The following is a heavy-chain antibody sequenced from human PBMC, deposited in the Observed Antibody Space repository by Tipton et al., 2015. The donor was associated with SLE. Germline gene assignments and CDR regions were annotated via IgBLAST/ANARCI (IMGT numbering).Heavy chain of an antibody. CDR1: GFTFGSYD. CDR3: AKIKNVLWGGRSNDAFDV. V-gene: IGHV3-23*01. Sequence: GSLRLSCSASGFTFGSYDMSWVRQAPGKGLEWVSAISGSGGSTYYADSVKGRFTISRDNSKNTLFLQLNSLRAEDTAIYYCAKIKNVLWGGRSNDAFDVWGQGTIVAVSS. D-gene: IGHD3-16*01. CDR2: ISGSGGST. J-gene: IGHJ3*01.